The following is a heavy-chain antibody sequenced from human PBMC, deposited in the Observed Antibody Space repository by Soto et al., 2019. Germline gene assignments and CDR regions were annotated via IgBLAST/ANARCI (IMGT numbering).Heavy chain of an antibody. J-gene: IGHJ4*02. D-gene: IGHD6-19*01. CDR3: AKDGGWIDY. V-gene: IGHV3-9*01. CDR2: ISWNSGSI. CDR1: GFTFDDYA. Sequence: GGSLRLSCAASGFTFDDYAMHWVRQAPGKGLEWVSGISWNSGSIGYADSVKGRFTISRDNAKNSLYLQMNSLRAEDTALYYCAKDGGWIDYWGQGTLVTVSS.